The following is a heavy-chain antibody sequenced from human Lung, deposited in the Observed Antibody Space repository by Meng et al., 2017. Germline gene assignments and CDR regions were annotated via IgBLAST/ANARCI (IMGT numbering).Heavy chain of an antibody. D-gene: IGHD4-11*01. J-gene: IGHJ4*02. V-gene: IGHV4-34*01. CDR2: INHSGST. CDR1: GGSFSDYY. Sequence: VKLQTVGAGLLRPSETLSLTCVVSGGSFSDYYWSWIRQPPGKGLEWIGEINHSGSTNYNPSLESRATISVDTSQNNLSLKLSSVTAADSAVYYCARGPTTMAHDFDYWGQGTLVTVSS. CDR3: ARGPTTMAHDFDY.